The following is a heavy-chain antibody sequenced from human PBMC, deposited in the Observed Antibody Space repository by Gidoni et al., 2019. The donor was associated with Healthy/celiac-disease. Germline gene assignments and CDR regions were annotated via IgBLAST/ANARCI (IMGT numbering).Heavy chain of an antibody. D-gene: IGHD6-13*01. Sequence: QVQLVQSGAEVKKPGASVKVSCKASGYTFTSYYMHWVRQAPGQGLEWMGIINPSGGSTSYAQKFQGRVTMTRDTSTSTVYMELSSLRSEDTAVYYCAREYSSSWYEPYYYYGMDVWGQGTTVTVSS. CDR3: AREYSSSWYEPYYYYGMDV. J-gene: IGHJ6*02. V-gene: IGHV1-46*01. CDR2: INPSGGST. CDR1: GYTFTSYY.